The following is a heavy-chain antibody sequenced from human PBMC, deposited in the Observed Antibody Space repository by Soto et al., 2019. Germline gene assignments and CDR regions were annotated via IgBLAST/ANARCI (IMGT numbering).Heavy chain of an antibody. CDR3: SRDRYCSGGSCYSEWAFDI. D-gene: IGHD2-15*01. V-gene: IGHV3-23*01. CDR2: ISGSGGAT. Sequence: PGGSLRLSCAASGVTFSSYAMSWVRQAPGKGLEWVSGISGSGGATYYADSVKGRFTISRDNSKNTLYLQMNSLRAEDTAVYYCSRDRYCSGGSCYSEWAFDIWGQGTMVTVSS. J-gene: IGHJ3*02. CDR1: GVTFSSYA.